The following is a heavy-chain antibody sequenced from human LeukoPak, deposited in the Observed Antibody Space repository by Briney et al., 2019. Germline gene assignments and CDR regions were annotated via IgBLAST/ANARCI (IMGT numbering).Heavy chain of an antibody. CDR2: INHSGST. Sequence: KSSETLSLTCAVYGGSFSGYYRSWIRQPPGKGLEWIGEINHSGSTNYNPSLRSRVTISVDTSKNQFSLKLSSVTAADTAVYYCASGVVGFVKTRDYWGQGTLVTVSS. CDR3: ASGVVGFVKTRDY. CDR1: GGSFSGYY. J-gene: IGHJ4*02. D-gene: IGHD2-15*01. V-gene: IGHV4-34*01.